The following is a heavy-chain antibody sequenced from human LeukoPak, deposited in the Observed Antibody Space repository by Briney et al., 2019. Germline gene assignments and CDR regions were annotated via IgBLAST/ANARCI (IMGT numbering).Heavy chain of an antibody. J-gene: IGHJ4*02. Sequence: SGTMSLTCAVSGGSISSSTWWSWVRQPPGKGLEWIGAIYHSGSTNYNPSLKNRVTISVDKSKNQFSLKLSSVTAADPAVTYGARGRDSMFDYWGQGTLVTVSS. CDR2: IYHSGST. V-gene: IGHV4-4*02. CDR1: GGSISSSTW. CDR3: ARGRDSMFDY. D-gene: IGHD3-22*01.